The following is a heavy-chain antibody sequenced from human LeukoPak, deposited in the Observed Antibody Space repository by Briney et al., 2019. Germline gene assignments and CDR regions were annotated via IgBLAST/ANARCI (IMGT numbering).Heavy chain of an antibody. D-gene: IGHD3-22*01. J-gene: IGHJ5*02. CDR1: GASISTNGYY. Sequence: WETLSLTCTVSGASISTNGYYWGWIRQPPGKGLEWIGHIYYSGSTSYNPSLKSRLTISVDTSRSQFSLKLSSVTATDTAVYYCARLGLIVVTRRPPNWFDPSGQGTLVTVSS. V-gene: IGHV4-39*01. CDR3: ARLGLIVVTRRPPNWFDP. CDR2: IYYSGST.